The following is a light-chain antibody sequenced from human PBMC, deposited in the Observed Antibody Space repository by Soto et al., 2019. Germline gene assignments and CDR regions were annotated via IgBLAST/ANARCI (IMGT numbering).Light chain of an antibody. J-gene: IGKJ5*01. Sequence: EIVLTQSPDTLSLSPGERATLSCRASLSVGNNFLAWYQQKPGQAPRLLIYATSSRATGIADRFSGSGSVTDFTLTISRLEPDDFAVYFCHHYGSSSSFGQGTRLDMK. CDR3: HHYGSSSS. V-gene: IGKV3-20*01. CDR2: ATS. CDR1: LSVGNNF.